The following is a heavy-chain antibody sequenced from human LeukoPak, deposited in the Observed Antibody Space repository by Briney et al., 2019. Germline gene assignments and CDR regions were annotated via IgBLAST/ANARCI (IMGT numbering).Heavy chain of an antibody. CDR3: ARAPSITMIVAFDY. CDR2: IIPILGIA. V-gene: IGHV1-69*04. Sequence: ASVKVSCKASGGTFSSYAISWVRQAPGQGLEWMGRIIPILGIANYAQKFQGRVTITADKSTSTAYTELSSLRSEDTAVYYCARAPSITMIVAFDYWGQGTLVTVSS. J-gene: IGHJ4*02. D-gene: IGHD3-22*01. CDR1: GGTFSSYA.